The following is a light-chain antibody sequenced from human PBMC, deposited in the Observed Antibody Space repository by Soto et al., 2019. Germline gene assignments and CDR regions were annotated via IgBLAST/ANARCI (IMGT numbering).Light chain of an antibody. J-gene: IGKJ2*01. V-gene: IGKV3-20*01. CDR3: QQYGSSPPYT. Sequence: EIVLTQSPGTLSVSPGERATLSCRASQSVSSSYLAWYQQKPGQAPRLLIYGASNRATGIPDRFSASGSGTDFTLTISRLEPEDFAVYYCQQYGSSPPYTFGQGTKLEIK. CDR1: QSVSSSY. CDR2: GAS.